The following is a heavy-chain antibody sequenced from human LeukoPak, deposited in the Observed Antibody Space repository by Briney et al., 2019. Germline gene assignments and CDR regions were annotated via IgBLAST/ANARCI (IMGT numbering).Heavy chain of an antibody. J-gene: IGHJ4*02. CDR3: ASTIAAAGRPFDY. Sequence: ASVKVSCKTSGYIFTDYYIHWVRQAPGQGLEWMGWINPKTGDTNSAQKFQRWVTMTRDTAISTAYMELNRLTLDDTAVYYCASTIAAAGRPFDYWGQGTLVTVSS. CDR2: INPKTGDT. D-gene: IGHD6-13*01. CDR1: GYIFTDYY. V-gene: IGHV1-2*04.